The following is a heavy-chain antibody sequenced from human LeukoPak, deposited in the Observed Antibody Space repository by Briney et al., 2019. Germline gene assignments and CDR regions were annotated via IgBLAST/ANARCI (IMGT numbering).Heavy chain of an antibody. CDR1: GFTFSDAW. CDR2: IKSKIDGGTI. Sequence: PGGSLRLSCVGSGFTFSDAWISWVRQAPGKGLEWGGRIKSKIDGGTIDYAAPVKGRFTISRDDSRNTLYLQMNSLKTEDTAVYYCTTRRQDGCWGQGTLVTVS. V-gene: IGHV3-15*01. J-gene: IGHJ4*02. D-gene: IGHD6-25*01. CDR3: TTRRQDGC.